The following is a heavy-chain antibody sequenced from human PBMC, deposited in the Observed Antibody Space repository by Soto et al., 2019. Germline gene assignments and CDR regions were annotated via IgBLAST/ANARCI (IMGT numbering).Heavy chain of an antibody. D-gene: IGHD4-4*01. CDR3: AVGGNYLSMDV. Sequence: QVQLVQSGAEVKKPAASVKVSCKASGYTFTSYYMHWVRLAPGQGLEWMGIINPDGGGTSYAQQFQGRVIMTRDTSTSTVYMEMSSLRSEDTAVYYCAVGGNYLSMDVWGQGTTVTVSS. CDR1: GYTFTSYY. J-gene: IGHJ6*02. V-gene: IGHV1-46*01. CDR2: INPDGGGT.